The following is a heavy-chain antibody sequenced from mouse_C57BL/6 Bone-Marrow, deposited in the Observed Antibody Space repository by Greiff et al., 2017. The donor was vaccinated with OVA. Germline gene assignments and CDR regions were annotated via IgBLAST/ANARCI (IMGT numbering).Heavy chain of an antibody. V-gene: IGHV5-9*01. CDR3: ARQRGYVLYYYAMDY. D-gene: IGHD3-1*01. J-gene: IGHJ4*01. CDR1: GFTFSSYT. Sequence: EVKVVESGGGLVKPGGSLKLSCAASGFTFSSYTMSWVRQTPEKRLEWVATISGGGGNTYYPDSVKGRFTISRDNAKNTLYLQMSSLRSEDTALYYCARQRGYVLYYYAMDYWGQGTSVTVSS. CDR2: ISGGGGNT.